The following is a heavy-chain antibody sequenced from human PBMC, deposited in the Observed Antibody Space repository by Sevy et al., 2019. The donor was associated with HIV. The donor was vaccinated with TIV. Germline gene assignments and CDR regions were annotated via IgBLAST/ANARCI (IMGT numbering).Heavy chain of an antibody. J-gene: IGHJ4*02. CDR3: ASGILDH. Sequence: GGSLRLSCVGSGFNFSDYGMHWVRQAPGKGLEWVAVIWYDGSNKYNDDSVKGRFTISRDKSKNTAYLQMNNLRVEDSAVYYCASGILDHWGQGALVTVSS. V-gene: IGHV3-33*08. D-gene: IGHD1-26*01. CDR2: IWYDGSNK. CDR1: GFNFSDYG.